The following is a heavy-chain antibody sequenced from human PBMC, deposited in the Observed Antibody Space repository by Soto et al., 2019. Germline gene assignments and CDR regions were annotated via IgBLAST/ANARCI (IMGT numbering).Heavy chain of an antibody. CDR2: ISGSGYST. D-gene: IGHD6-6*01. CDR1: GFTFSSNA. CDR3: AKSSSSSSGYKDYYYYGMDV. Sequence: QLVQSGPEVKKPGTSVKVSCKASGFTFSSNAMSWVRQAPGKGLEWVTAISGSGYSTYYADSVKGRFTISRDNCKNTLYLQMNSLRAEDTAVYYCAKSSSSSSGYKDYYYYGMDVWGQGTTVTVSS. J-gene: IGHJ6*02. V-gene: IGHV3-23*04.